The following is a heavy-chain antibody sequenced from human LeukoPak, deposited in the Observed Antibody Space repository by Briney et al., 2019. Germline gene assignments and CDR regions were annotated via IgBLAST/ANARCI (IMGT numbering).Heavy chain of an antibody. D-gene: IGHD3-22*01. J-gene: IGHJ4*02. CDR2: ISSSSSYI. CDR1: GFTFSSYS. V-gene: IGHV3-21*04. CDR3: ARYPSYYDSSIYYFDY. Sequence: GGSLRLSCAASGFTFSSYSMNWVRQAPGKGLEWVSSISSSSSYIYSADSVKGRFTISRDNAKNSLYLQMNSLRAEDTAVYYCARYPSYYDSSIYYFDYWGQGTLVTVSS.